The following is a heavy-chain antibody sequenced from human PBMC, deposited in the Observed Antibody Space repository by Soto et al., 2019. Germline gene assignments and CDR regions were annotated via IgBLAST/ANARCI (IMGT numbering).Heavy chain of an antibody. J-gene: IGHJ4*02. V-gene: IGHV1-69*13. CDR3: ASVLLSGVDNTPLFPAPNFDY. CDR2: IIPIFGTA. CDR1: GGTFSSYA. D-gene: IGHD3-10*01. Sequence: ASVKVSCKASGGTFSSYAISWVRQAPGQGLEWMGGIIPIFGTANYAQKFQGRVTITADESTSTAYMELSSLRSEDTAVYYCASVLLSGVDNTPLFPAPNFDYWGQGTLVTVSS.